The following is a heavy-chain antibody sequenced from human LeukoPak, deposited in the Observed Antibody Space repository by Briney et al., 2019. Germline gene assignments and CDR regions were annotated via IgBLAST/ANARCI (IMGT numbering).Heavy chain of an antibody. CDR2: ISSSSSYI. D-gene: IGHD3-10*01. V-gene: IGHV3-21*01. J-gene: IGHJ4*02. CDR1: GFTFSSYS. Sequence: GGSLRLSCAASGFTFSSYSMNWVRQAPGKGLEWVSSISSSSSYIYYADSVKGRFTISRDNAKNSLCLQMNSLRAEDTAVYYCARDSVMVRGVITPFDYWGQGTLVTVSS. CDR3: ARDSVMVRGVITPFDY.